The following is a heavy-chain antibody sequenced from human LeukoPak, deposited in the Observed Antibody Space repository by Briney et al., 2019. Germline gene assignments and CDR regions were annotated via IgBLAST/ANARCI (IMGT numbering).Heavy chain of an antibody. CDR2: ISWNSGSI. V-gene: IGHV3-9*01. J-gene: IGHJ4*02. D-gene: IGHD6-19*01. CDR3: AKDNRRHYTSGPNPDSLH. Sequence: GGSLRFACAGSGFIFNNYAMHWVRQPPGKGLEWVSGISWNSGSIDYADSVKGRFTISRDNAKNSLYLQMNSLRVEDTAFYYCAKDNRRHYTSGPNPDSLHWGQGALVTVSS. CDR1: GFIFNNYA.